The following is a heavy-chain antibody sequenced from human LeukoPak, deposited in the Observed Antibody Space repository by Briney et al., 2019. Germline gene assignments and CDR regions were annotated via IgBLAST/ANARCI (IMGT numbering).Heavy chain of an antibody. Sequence: GGSLRLSCAASGFTFRSYTMSWVRQAPGKGLEWVSVINGAGDSTNYVDSVKGRFTISRDNSENTLYLQMNSLRAEDTAVYYCAKGGRSGPFDPWGQGTLVIVSS. J-gene: IGHJ5*02. CDR3: AKGGRSGPFDP. D-gene: IGHD6-19*01. V-gene: IGHV3-23*01. CDR2: INGAGDST. CDR1: GFTFRSYT.